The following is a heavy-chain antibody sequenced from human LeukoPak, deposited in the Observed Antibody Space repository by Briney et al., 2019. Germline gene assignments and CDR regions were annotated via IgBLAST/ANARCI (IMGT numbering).Heavy chain of an antibody. J-gene: IGHJ4*02. Sequence: PGGSLRLSCAASGFTFSNYAMSWVRQAPGKGLEWVSAISGGGGPTYYADSVKGRFTISRDNSKNTLYLQMNSLRAEDAAVYFCAKNGGYSWQYFFDYWGQGTLVTVSS. CDR1: GFTFSNYA. CDR3: AKNGGYSWQYFFDY. V-gene: IGHV3-23*01. D-gene: IGHD6-25*01. CDR2: ISGGGGPT.